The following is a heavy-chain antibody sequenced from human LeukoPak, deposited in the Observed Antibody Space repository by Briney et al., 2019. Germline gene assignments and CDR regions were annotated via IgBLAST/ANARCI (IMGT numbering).Heavy chain of an antibody. Sequence: GASVKVSCKASGGTFSSYAISWVRQAPGQGLEWMGGIIPIFGTANYAQKFQGRVTITADVSTSTAYMELSSLRSEDTAVYYCARGDSSGYYEWDSFDYWGQGTLVTVSS. J-gene: IGHJ4*02. CDR1: GGTFSSYA. CDR3: ARGDSSGYYEWDSFDY. CDR2: IIPIFGTA. D-gene: IGHD3-22*01. V-gene: IGHV1-69*13.